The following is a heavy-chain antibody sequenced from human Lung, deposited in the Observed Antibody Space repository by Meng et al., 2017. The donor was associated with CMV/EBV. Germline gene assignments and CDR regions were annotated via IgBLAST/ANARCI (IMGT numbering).Heavy chain of an antibody. CDR1: GYTFGSYG. Sequence: VHLLQSGPGVKKPGASVRVSCKASGYTFGSYGICWVRQAPGRGLEWMGWFVNYVDTYPAPKFQGRVTMTTDTHTNTAFMELRSLTSDDTAVYYCASGTPGRSYCDYWGQGTLVTVSS. V-gene: IGHV1-18*01. CDR3: ASGTPGRSYCDY. J-gene: IGHJ4*02. CDR2: FVNYVDT. D-gene: IGHD2-15*01.